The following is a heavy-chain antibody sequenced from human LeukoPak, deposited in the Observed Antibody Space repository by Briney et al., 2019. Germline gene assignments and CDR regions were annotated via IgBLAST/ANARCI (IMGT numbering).Heavy chain of an antibody. V-gene: IGHV6-1*01. D-gene: IGHD6-13*01. CDR1: GGSVSSNSAA. Sequence: SQTLSLTCAISGGSVSSNSAAWNWLRPSPSRGLEWLGRTYYRSKWYNDYAVSVKSRITINPDTSKNQFSLQLNSVTPEDTAVYYCARQQQLVFDYWGQGTLVTVSS. CDR3: ARQQQLVFDY. J-gene: IGHJ4*02. CDR2: TYYRSKWYN.